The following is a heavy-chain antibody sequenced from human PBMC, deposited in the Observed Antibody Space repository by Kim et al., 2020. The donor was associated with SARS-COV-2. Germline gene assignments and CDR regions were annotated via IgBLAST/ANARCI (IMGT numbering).Heavy chain of an antibody. CDR3: ARESINTMRGFDP. Sequence: HYHLSLKSRVAISLNTSKTQFSLNLKSVTAADTAVYYCARESINTMRGFDPWGQGTLVTVSS. J-gene: IGHJ5*02. V-gene: IGHV4-31*02. D-gene: IGHD3-3*01.